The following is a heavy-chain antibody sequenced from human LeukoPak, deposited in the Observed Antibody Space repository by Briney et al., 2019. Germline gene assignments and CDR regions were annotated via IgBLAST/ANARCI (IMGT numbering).Heavy chain of an antibody. Sequence: GGSLRLSCAASGFTFSNYWMSWVRQAPGKRLEWVANIKQDGSEKYYVDSVKGRFTVFRDNSKNSLYLQLTSLRAEDTAVYYCAKLLWFGQSRVSFDYWGQGTLVTVSS. D-gene: IGHD3-10*01. CDR3: AKLLWFGQSRVSFDY. V-gene: IGHV3-7*02. CDR1: GFTFSNYW. J-gene: IGHJ4*02. CDR2: IKQDGSEK.